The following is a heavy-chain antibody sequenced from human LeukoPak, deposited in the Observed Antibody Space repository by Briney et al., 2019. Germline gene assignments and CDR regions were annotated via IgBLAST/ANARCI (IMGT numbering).Heavy chain of an antibody. CDR3: ARSPHYGEGRDY. Sequence: PSETLSLTCTVSGGSISSYYWSWIRQPAGKGLEWIGYIYYSGSTNYNPSLKSRVTISVDTSKNQFSLKLSSVTAADTAVYYCARSPHYGEGRDYWGQGTLVTVSS. J-gene: IGHJ4*02. CDR2: IYYSGST. D-gene: IGHD4-17*01. V-gene: IGHV4-59*01. CDR1: GGSISSYY.